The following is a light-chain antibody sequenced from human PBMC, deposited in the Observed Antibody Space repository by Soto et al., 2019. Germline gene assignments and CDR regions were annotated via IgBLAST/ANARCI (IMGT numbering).Light chain of an antibody. Sequence: QSALTQPASVSGSPGQSITISCTGTSSDVGDYNYVSWYQQHPGKAPKLMLYDVSNRPSGVSNRFSGSKSGNTASLTISGLQADDEADYYCCSYTSSSTLVFGGGTKLTVL. CDR1: SSDVGDYNY. CDR3: CSYTSSSTLV. CDR2: DVS. V-gene: IGLV2-14*03. J-gene: IGLJ3*02.